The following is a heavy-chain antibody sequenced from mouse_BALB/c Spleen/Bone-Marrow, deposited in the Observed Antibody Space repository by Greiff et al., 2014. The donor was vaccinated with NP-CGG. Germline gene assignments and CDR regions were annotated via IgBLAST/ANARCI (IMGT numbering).Heavy chain of an antibody. CDR2: IDPANGNT. CDR3: AIYYYGSSGFAY. D-gene: IGHD1-1*01. Sequence: VQLQQSGAELVKPGASVKLSCTASGFNIKDTYMHWVKQGPEQGLEWIRRIDPANGNTKYDPKFQGKATITADTSSNTAYLQLSSLTSEDTAVYYCAIYYYGSSGFAYWGQGTLVTVSA. CDR1: GFNIKDTY. J-gene: IGHJ3*01. V-gene: IGHV14-3*02.